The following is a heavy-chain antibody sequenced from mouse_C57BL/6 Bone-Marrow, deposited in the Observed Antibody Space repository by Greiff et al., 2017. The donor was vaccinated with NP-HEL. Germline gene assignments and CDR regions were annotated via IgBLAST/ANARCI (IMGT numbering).Heavy chain of an antibody. V-gene: IGHV5-6*01. CDR2: LSSGGSYT. CDR1: GFTFSSYG. J-gene: IGHJ2*01. CDR3: ARHYYSNYFDY. Sequence: DVLLVESGGDLVKPGGSLKLSCAASGFTFSSYGMSWVRPTPDKRLEWVATLSSGGSYTYYPDSVKGRVTSSRDNAKNNLYLQMSSLKSEDTAMYYCARHYYSNYFDYWGQGTTLTVSS. D-gene: IGHD2-5*01.